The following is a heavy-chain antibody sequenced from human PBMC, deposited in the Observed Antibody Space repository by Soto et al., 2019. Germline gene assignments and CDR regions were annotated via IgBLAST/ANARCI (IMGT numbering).Heavy chain of an antibody. CDR3: AKTGLMGRGPAHIYYYGLDV. Sequence: GGSLRLSCAASGFTFSSYAMSWVRQAPGKGLEWVSVISGSGGSTYYADSVKGRFTISRDNSKNTLYLQMISLRAEDTAVYYCAKTGLMGRGPAHIYYYGLDVWGQGTTVTVSS. CDR2: ISGSGGST. J-gene: IGHJ6*02. CDR1: GFTFSSYA. V-gene: IGHV3-23*01. D-gene: IGHD2-8*01.